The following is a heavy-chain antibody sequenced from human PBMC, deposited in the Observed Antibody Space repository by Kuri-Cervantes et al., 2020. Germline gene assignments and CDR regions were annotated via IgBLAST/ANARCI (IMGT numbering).Heavy chain of an antibody. CDR2: ISAGGGST. J-gene: IGHJ6*02. D-gene: IGHD6-19*01. V-gene: IGHV3-23*01. CDR3: ARVGRAVAGGSDGYYYYGMDV. Sequence: GGSLRLSCGASGFTFHSYDMGWVRQSPGKGLEWVSAISAGGGSTYYADSVKGRFTISRDNSKNTLYLQMNSLRAEDTAVYYCARVGRAVAGGSDGYYYYGMDVWGQGTTVTVSS. CDR1: GFTFHSYD.